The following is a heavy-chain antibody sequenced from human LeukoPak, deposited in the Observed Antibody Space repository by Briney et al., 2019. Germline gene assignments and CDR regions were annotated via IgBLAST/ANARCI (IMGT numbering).Heavy chain of an antibody. J-gene: IGHJ3*02. Sequence: SETLSLTCTASGGSISSDYWSWIRQPPGKGLEWIGYIYYSGSTNYNPSLKSRVTISVDTSKNQFSLKLSSVTAADTAVYYCARPPSSGWNDAFNIWGQGTMVTVSS. D-gene: IGHD6-19*01. CDR1: GGSISSDY. V-gene: IGHV4-59*01. CDR2: IYYSGST. CDR3: ARPPSSGWNDAFNI.